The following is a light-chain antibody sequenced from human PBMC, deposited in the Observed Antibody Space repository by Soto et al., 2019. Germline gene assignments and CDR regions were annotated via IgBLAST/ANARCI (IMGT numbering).Light chain of an antibody. J-gene: IGKJ1*01. CDR2: GAS. Sequence: DIQMTQSPSTLSASVGDRVAITCRASQSISSLLAWYQQKPGKAPNLLIYGASSLGSGVPPRFSGSGSGTEFTLTISSLQPDDFATYYCQHYNTYTWTFGQGTKVDI. CDR3: QHYNTYTWT. CDR1: QSISSL. V-gene: IGKV1-5*01.